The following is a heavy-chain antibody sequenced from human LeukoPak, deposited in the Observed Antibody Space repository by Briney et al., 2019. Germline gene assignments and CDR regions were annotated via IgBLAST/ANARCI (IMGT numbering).Heavy chain of an antibody. Sequence: TGGSLRLSCAASGFTFTNYWMSWVRQAPGTGLEWVANIKQDGNEKYYVDSVRGRFTITRDNAKNSLYLQMNSPRAEDTAVYYCARGGTSGYSSSLHFWGGNYYFDYWGQGTLVTVSS. CDR2: IKQDGNEK. D-gene: IGHD6-13*01. CDR1: GFTFTNYW. CDR3: ARGGTSGYSSSLHFWGGNYYFDY. V-gene: IGHV3-7*01. J-gene: IGHJ4*02.